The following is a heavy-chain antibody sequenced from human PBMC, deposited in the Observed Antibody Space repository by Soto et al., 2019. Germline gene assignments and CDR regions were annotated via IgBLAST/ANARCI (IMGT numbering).Heavy chain of an antibody. V-gene: IGHV4-34*01. CDR1: GGSFSGYY. D-gene: IGHD6-13*01. CDR3: ARAYSSSWYVKSYYFDY. CDR2: INHSGST. J-gene: IGHJ4*02. Sequence: QVQLQQWGAGLLKPSETLSLTCAVYGGSFSGYYWSWIRQPPGKGLEWIGEINHSGSTNYNPSLKSRVTISVDTSKNQFSLKLSSVTAADTAVYYCARAYSSSWYVKSYYFDYWGQGTLVTVSS.